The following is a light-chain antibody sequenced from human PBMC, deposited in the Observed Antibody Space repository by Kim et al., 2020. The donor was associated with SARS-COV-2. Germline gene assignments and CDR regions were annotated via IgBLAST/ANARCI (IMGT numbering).Light chain of an antibody. CDR2: LTSVGSN. Sequence: AEDKRTGTLGSGHSSNVNAWHQQEPEKDRRYLMNLTSVGSNSKGDGNPDRFSGSGSGAERYRTISGLQSEGEADYYCQAWGTVIRVFGGGTQLTDL. CDR1: SGHSSNV. V-gene: IGLV4-69*01. CDR3: QAWGTVIRV. J-gene: IGLJ2*01.